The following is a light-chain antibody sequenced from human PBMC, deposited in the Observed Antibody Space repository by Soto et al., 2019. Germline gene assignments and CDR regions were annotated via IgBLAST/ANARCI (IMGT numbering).Light chain of an antibody. CDR3: GAWDGSLSGVV. CDR2: RNS. CDR1: SSNIGDNG. Sequence: QSVLTQAPSVSGTPGQRVTISCSGSSSNIGDNGVYWYQHLPGTAPKLLIYRNSLRPSGVPDRFSGSTSGTSASLAISGLRSDDEGDYYCGAWDGSLSGVVFGGGTQLTVL. J-gene: IGLJ2*01. V-gene: IGLV1-47*01.